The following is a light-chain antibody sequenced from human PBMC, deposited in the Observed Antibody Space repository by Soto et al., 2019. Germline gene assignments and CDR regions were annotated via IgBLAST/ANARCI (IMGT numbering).Light chain of an antibody. J-gene: IGLJ1*01. V-gene: IGLV2-14*03. CDR2: NVY. CDR1: SSDVGAYNF. Sequence: QSALTQPASVSGSPGQSITISCTGTSSDVGAYNFVSWHQQHPGKAPKLMIYNVYDRPSGISYRFSGSKSGNTASLTISGLQGEDEADYYCSAYTVSRTYVFGTGTKVPV. CDR3: SAYTVSRTYV.